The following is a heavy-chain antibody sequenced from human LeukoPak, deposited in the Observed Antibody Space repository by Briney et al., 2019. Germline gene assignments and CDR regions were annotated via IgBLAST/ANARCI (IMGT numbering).Heavy chain of an antibody. J-gene: IGHJ1*01. Sequence: SETLSLTYAVYGGSFSGYYWSWIRQPPGKGLEWIGEINHSGSTNYNPSLKSRVTISVDTSKNQFSLKLSSVTAADTAVYYCARGRIAAAGGQYFQHWGQGTLVTVSS. CDR2: INHSGST. CDR3: ARGRIAAAGGQYFQH. D-gene: IGHD6-13*01. V-gene: IGHV4-34*01. CDR1: GGSFSGYY.